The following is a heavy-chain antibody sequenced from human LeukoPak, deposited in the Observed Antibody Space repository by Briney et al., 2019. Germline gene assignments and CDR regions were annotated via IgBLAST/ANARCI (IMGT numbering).Heavy chain of an antibody. CDR3: AKTVSGRYCSSTSCYIPFDS. CDR1: GFTFSDYY. Sequence: GGSLRLSCAASGFTFSDYYMSWIRQAPGKGLEWVSYISSSGSTIYYADSVKGRFTISRDNSRNTLYLQMNSLRAEDTAVYYCAKTVSGRYCSSTSCYIPFDSWGQGTLVTVSS. CDR2: ISSSGSTI. J-gene: IGHJ4*02. D-gene: IGHD2-2*02. V-gene: IGHV3-11*01.